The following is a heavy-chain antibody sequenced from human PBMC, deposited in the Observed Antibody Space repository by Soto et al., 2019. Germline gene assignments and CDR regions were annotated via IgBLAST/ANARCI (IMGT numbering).Heavy chain of an antibody. J-gene: IGHJ4*02. CDR2: INSDGSTT. Sequence: GGSLRLSCAASGFTFNNYWMHWVRQAPGKGLVWVSRINSDGSTTNYADSVKGRFTISRDNAKNTLYLQMNSLRAEDTAVYYCAKDKDRAAAAGFFDYWGQGTLVTVSS. V-gene: IGHV3-74*01. CDR1: GFTFNNYW. D-gene: IGHD6-13*01. CDR3: AKDKDRAAAAGFFDY.